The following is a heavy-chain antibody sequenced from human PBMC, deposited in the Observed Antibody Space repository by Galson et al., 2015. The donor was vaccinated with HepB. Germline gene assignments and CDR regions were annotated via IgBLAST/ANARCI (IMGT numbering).Heavy chain of an antibody. J-gene: IGHJ4*02. D-gene: IGHD2-2*01. CDR2: IYSSGST. V-gene: IGHV4-31*03. Sequence: TLSLTCIVSGGSISSGGYYWTWIRQHPGKGLEWIGYIYSSGSTHYNPSLKSRVTISVDTSKNQFSLKLDSMTAADTAAYYCARGMSCSTISCYEMDYWGQGTLVTVSS. CDR1: GGSISSGGYY. CDR3: ARGMSCSTISCYEMDY.